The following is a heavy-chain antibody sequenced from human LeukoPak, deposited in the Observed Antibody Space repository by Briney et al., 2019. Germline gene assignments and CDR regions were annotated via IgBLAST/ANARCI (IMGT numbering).Heavy chain of an antibody. V-gene: IGHV4-39*07. Sequence: PSETLSLTCTVSGGSISSSSYYWGWLRQPPGKGLEWIGSIYYSGSTYYNPSLKSRVTISVDTSKNQFSLKLSSVTAADTAVYYCARVRYYDSSGYYHFSTFRSFRDWFDPWGQGTLVTVSS. CDR3: ARVRYYDSSGYYHFSTFRSFRDWFDP. J-gene: IGHJ5*02. CDR2: IYYSGST. CDR1: GGSISSSSYY. D-gene: IGHD3-22*01.